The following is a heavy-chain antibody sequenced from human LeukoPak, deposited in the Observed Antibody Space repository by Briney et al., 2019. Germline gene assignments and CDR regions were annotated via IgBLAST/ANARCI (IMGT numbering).Heavy chain of an antibody. CDR1: GFTVSGNY. D-gene: IGHD2-15*01. Sequence: GGSLRLSCAASGFTVSGNYMSWVRQAPGKGLEWVSVIYSGGSTYYADSVKGRFTISRDNAKNSLYLQMNSLRAEDTALYYCAKDTESCSGGSCYEYYGMDVWGQGTTVTVSS. V-gene: IGHV3-53*05. J-gene: IGHJ6*02. CDR2: IYSGGST. CDR3: AKDTESCSGGSCYEYYGMDV.